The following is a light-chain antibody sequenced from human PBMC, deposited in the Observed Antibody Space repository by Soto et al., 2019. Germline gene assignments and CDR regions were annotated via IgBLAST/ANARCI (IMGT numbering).Light chain of an antibody. CDR2: GAS. CDR3: QHYGSSPYT. V-gene: IGKV3-20*01. Sequence: EIVLTQSPGTLSLSPGERATLSCRASQSVSSSYLAWYQQKPGQAPRLLIHGASSRATGLPDRFSGSGSGTDFTLTISRLEPEDFAVYYCQHYGSSPYTFGQGTKLEIK. CDR1: QSVSSSY. J-gene: IGKJ2*01.